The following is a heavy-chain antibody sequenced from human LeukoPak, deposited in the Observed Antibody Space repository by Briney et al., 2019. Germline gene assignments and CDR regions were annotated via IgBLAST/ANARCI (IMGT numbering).Heavy chain of an antibody. J-gene: IGHJ4*02. Sequence: SQTLSLTCAISGDSVFSNSAAWNWIRQSPSRGLERLGRTYYRSKWINEYAVSVKSRITVNPDTSKNQFSLHLSSVTPEDTAVYYCARGYNFGFDYWGQGTLVTVSS. CDR2: TYYRSKWIN. CDR3: ARGYNFGFDY. V-gene: IGHV6-1*01. D-gene: IGHD5-24*01. CDR1: GDSVFSNSAA.